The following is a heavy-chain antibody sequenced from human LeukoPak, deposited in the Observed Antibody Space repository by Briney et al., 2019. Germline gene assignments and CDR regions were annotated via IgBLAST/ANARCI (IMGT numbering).Heavy chain of an antibody. D-gene: IGHD6-6*01. V-gene: IGHV4-59*01. J-gene: IGHJ4*02. CDR1: GGSMNTYY. CDR2: IFYTGIT. CDR3: ARETSSSALEY. Sequence: SETLSLTCNVSGGSMNTYYWSWIRQPPGKGLEWIGYIFYTGITNYNPSLKSRVTISVDTSRNQFSLKLTSVTAADTAVYYCARETSSSALEYWGQGTLVTVSS.